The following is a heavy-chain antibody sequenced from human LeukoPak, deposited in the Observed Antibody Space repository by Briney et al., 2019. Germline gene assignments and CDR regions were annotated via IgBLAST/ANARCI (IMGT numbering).Heavy chain of an antibody. V-gene: IGHV4-4*07. J-gene: IGHJ4*02. CDR2: IYTSGST. Sequence: SETLPVTCTVSGGSISSYYWSWIRQPAGKGLEWIGRIYTSGSTNFNPSLKSRVTMSVDTSKNQFSLKLSSVTAADTAVYYCARDNVDLLATGPFDYWGQGTLVTVSS. CDR1: GGSISSYY. D-gene: IGHD5-12*01. CDR3: ARDNVDLLATGPFDY.